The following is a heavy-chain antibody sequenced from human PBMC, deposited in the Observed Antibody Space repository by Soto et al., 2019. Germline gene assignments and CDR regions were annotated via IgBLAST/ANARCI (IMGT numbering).Heavy chain of an antibody. J-gene: IGHJ4*02. V-gene: IGHV3-23*01. CDR2: ISANGQGI. CDR3: AKDRNYPRDQFHY. Sequence: GGSLRLSCAASGFTFSTYALSWVRQAPGKGLEWVSAISANGQGIYYADSVRGRFTISRDNPKNTIFLHMDSLRAEDTAVYYCAKDRNYPRDQFHYWGQGTLVTVSS. CDR1: GFTFSTYA. D-gene: IGHD1-7*01.